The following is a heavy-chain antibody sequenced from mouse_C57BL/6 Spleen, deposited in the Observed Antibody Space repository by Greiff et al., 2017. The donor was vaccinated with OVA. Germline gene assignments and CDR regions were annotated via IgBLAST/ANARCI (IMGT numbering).Heavy chain of an antibody. V-gene: IGHV1-76*01. CDR3: ARGDDYSLDY. CDR2: IYPGSGNT. Sequence: QVQLQQSGAELVRPGASVKLSCKASGYTFTDYYINWVKQRPGQGLEWIARIYPGSGNTYYNEKFKGKATLTAEKSSSTAYMQLSSLTSEDSAVYFCARGDDYSLDYWGQGTTLTVSS. CDR1: GYTFTDYY. J-gene: IGHJ2*01. D-gene: IGHD2-4*01.